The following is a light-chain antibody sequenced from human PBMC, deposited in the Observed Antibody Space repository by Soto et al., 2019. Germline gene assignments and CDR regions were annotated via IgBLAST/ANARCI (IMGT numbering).Light chain of an antibody. CDR2: GAS. J-gene: IGKJ2*01. Sequence: IVMTQSPATLSVSPGARATLSCRASQSVSSNLAWYQQKSGQAPRLLIYGASTRATGISARFSGSGSGTEFTLTVSSLQSEDFAVYFCQHYHNWPYTFGQGTRLEIK. CDR3: QHYHNWPYT. CDR1: QSVSSN. V-gene: IGKV3-15*01.